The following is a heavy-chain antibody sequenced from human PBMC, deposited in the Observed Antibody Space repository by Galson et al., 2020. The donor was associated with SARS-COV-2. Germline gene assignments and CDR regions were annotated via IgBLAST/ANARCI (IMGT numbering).Heavy chain of an antibody. V-gene: IGHV3-30-3*01. CDR1: GFTLSKHG. CDR3: ARGAEYQLLTKDYFYGMDV. Sequence: GESLKISCAASGFTLSKHGVHWVRQAPGKGLEWVAVISYDGTNKYYADSFKGRFTISRDNSKNRVYLQMNSLRREDTAVYYCARGAEYQLLTKDYFYGMDVWGQGTTATVSS. CDR2: ISYDGTNK. D-gene: IGHD2-2*01. J-gene: IGHJ6*02.